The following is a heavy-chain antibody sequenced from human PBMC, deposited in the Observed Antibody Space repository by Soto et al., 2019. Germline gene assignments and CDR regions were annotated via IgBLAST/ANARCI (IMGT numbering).Heavy chain of an antibody. Sequence: PSETLSLTYTVSVGCISSYYWRWIRQPPGKGLEWIGYIYYRGSTNYNPSIKSRVTISVDTSKNQVSLKLSSVTAAETAVYYCARTYDFLSVYETPNYYMDVWGKGPTVTVSS. CDR3: ARTYDFLSVYETPNYYMDV. J-gene: IGHJ6*03. CDR2: IYYRGST. CDR1: VGCISSYY. V-gene: IGHV4-59*01. D-gene: IGHD3-3*01.